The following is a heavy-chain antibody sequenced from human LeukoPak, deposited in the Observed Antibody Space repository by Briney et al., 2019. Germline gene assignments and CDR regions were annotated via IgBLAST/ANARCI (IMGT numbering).Heavy chain of an antibody. D-gene: IGHD3/OR15-3a*01. CDR1: GFTFSSYW. V-gene: IGHV3-7*01. Sequence: ETGGSLRLSCAASGFTFSSYWMSWVRQAPGKGLEWVANIKQDGSEKYYVDSVKGRFTISRDNAKNSLYLQMNSLRAEDTAVYYCAKEGTHKGYYFDYWGQGTLVTVSS. CDR3: AKEGTHKGYYFDY. CDR2: IKQDGSEK. J-gene: IGHJ4*02.